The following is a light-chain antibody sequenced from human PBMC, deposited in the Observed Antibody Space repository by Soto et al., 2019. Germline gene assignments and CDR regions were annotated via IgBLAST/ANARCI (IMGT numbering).Light chain of an antibody. J-gene: IGLJ2*01. CDR2: DVS. CDR1: SSDVGGYDY. V-gene: IGLV2-11*01. CDR3: CSYAGSYTLV. Sequence: QSVLTQPASVSGSPGQSVTISCTGTSSDVGGYDYVSWSQHHPGKAPKLMIYDVSKRPSGVPDRFSGSKSGNTASLTISGLQAEDEADYYCCSYAGSYTLVFGGGTKLTVL.